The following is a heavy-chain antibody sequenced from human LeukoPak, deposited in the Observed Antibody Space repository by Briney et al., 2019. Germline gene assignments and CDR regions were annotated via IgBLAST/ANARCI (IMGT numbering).Heavy chain of an antibody. Sequence: GGSLRLSCAASGFAFSSLAMGWVRQAPGKGLEWVSVISDSGSLTYYADSVKGRFTISRDNSKKTLFLQLNSLRAEDTAIYYCAKDACRTDGWYYFDYWGQGALVTVSS. V-gene: IGHV3-23*01. CDR3: AKDACRTDGWYYFDY. D-gene: IGHD6-19*01. CDR2: ISDSGSLT. J-gene: IGHJ4*02. CDR1: GFAFSSLA.